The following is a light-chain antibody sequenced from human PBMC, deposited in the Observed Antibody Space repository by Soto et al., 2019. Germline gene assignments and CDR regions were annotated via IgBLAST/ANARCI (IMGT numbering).Light chain of an antibody. J-gene: IGLJ3*02. Sequence: QSVLTQPPSVSAAPGQKVTISCSGSSSNIGNNYVSWYQQLPGTAPKLLIYENNRRTSGIPDRFSGSRSGTSATLGITGLQTGDEADYYCGTWDSRLSAWVFGGGTKLTVL. V-gene: IGLV1-51*02. CDR3: GTWDSRLSAWV. CDR2: ENN. CDR1: SSNIGNNY.